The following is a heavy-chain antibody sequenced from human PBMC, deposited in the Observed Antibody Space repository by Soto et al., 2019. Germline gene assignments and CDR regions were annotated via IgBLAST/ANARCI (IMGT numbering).Heavy chain of an antibody. CDR2: ISAYNGNT. V-gene: IGHV1-18*01. CDR1: GYTFTSYG. D-gene: IGHD3-3*01. Sequence: ASVKVSCKASGYTFTSYGISWVRQAPGQGLYLMVWISAYNGNTNYVQKLQGRVTMTTDTSTSTSYMELRSLRSDDTALFYCARDYDFWSGYYEVNWFDPWGQGTLVTVS. J-gene: IGHJ5*02. CDR3: ARDYDFWSGYYEVNWFDP.